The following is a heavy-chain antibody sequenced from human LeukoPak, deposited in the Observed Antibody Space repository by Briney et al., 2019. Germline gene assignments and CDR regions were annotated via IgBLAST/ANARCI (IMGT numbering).Heavy chain of an antibody. D-gene: IGHD2-21*01. Sequence: SETLSLTCTVSGGSISSSSYYWGWIRQPPGKGLEWIGSIYYSGSTYYNPSLKSRVTISVDTSKNQFSLKLSSVTTADTAVYYCARSTYCGGDCSDLLPYWGQGTLVTVSS. V-gene: IGHV4-39*07. CDR3: ARSTYCGGDCSDLLPY. CDR2: IYYSGST. CDR1: GGSISSSSYY. J-gene: IGHJ4*02.